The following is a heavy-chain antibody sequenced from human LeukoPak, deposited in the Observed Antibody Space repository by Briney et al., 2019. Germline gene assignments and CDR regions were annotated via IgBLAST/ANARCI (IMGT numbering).Heavy chain of an antibody. J-gene: IGHJ6*03. D-gene: IGHD6-6*01. V-gene: IGHV4-4*09. CDR1: GGSISSYY. Sequence: SGTLSLTCTVSGGSISSYYWSWIRQPPGKGLEWIGYIYTSGSTNYNPSLKSRVTISVDTSKNQFSLKLSSVTAADTAVYYCARHRRMGGAARRASYYYYYMDVWGKGTTVTVSS. CDR2: IYTSGST. CDR3: ARHRRMGGAARRASYYYYYMDV.